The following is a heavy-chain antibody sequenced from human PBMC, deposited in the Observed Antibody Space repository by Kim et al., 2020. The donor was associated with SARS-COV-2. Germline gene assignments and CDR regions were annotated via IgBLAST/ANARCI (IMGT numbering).Heavy chain of an antibody. J-gene: IGHJ4*02. D-gene: IGHD3-10*01. CDR2: LTDSGGTT. CDR1: GFIFSSYG. Sequence: GGSLRLSCAASGFIFSSYGMSWVRQAPGKGLDWVAALTDSGGTTHYADSVKGRFTISRDNRNNILYLQMSSLRVEDTAVYYCAKHWGSGTYYNFLDYWGQGTLVTVSS. V-gene: IGHV3-23*01. CDR3: AKHWGSGTYYNFLDY.